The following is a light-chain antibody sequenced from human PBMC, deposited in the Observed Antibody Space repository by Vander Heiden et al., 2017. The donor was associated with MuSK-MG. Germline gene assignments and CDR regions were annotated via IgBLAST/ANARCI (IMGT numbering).Light chain of an antibody. CDR1: QGISSY. J-gene: IGKJ2*01. CDR2: AAS. CDR3: HQRNSDPRKYT. Sequence: DIQLTQSPSFLSASVGDRVTITCRASQGISSYLAWYQQKPGKAPKLLIYAASTLQRGVPSRFSGSGSGTEFTLTISSRQPEDFATYYCHQRNSDPRKYTFGQGTKLEIK. V-gene: IGKV1-9*01.